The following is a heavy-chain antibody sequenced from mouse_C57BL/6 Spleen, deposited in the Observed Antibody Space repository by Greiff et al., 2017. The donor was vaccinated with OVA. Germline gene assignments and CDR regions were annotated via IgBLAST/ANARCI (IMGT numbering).Heavy chain of an antibody. Sequence: DVKLVESGGDLVKPGGSLKLSCAASGFTFSSYGMSWVRQTPDKRLEWVATISSGGSYTYYPDSVKGRFTISRDNAKNTLYLQMSSLKSEDTAMYYCARQSMVTTESAMDYWGQGTSVTVSS. D-gene: IGHD2-2*01. CDR2: ISSGGSYT. CDR1: GFTFSSYG. CDR3: ARQSMVTTESAMDY. V-gene: IGHV5-6*02. J-gene: IGHJ4*01.